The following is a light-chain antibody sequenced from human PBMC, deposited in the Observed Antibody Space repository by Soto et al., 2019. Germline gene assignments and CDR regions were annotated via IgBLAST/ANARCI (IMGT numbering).Light chain of an antibody. CDR2: GAS. CDR1: QGITSY. Sequence: IQLTPSPSSLCASFGDSVTITCRASQGITSYLAWYQQKPGKAPNLLIYGASTLQSGVPSRFSGSGSGTDFTLTISSRQPEDFAFYYCLQRSNWPPLLSFGGGTKVDI. J-gene: IGKJ4*01. CDR3: LQRSNWPPLLS. V-gene: IGKV1-9*01.